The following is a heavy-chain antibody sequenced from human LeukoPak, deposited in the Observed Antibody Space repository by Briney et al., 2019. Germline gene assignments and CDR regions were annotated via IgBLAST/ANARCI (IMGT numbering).Heavy chain of an antibody. CDR1: GLTFSSYW. CDR2: IKGDGSEK. CDR3: ARDHEYSNYD. Sequence: PGGSLRLSCAASGLTFSSYWMSWVRQAPGKGLEWVANIKGDGSEKYYVDSVKGRFTISRDNAKNSLYLQMNSLRAEDTAVYYCARDHEYSNYDSGQGTLVTVSS. V-gene: IGHV3-7*01. D-gene: IGHD4-11*01. J-gene: IGHJ4*02.